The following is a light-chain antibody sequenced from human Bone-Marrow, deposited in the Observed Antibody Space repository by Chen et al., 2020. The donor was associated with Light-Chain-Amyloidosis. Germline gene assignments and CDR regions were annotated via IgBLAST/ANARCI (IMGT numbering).Light chain of an antibody. CDR1: QYIYGH. J-gene: IGKJ4*01. Sequence: DIQLTQSPSVLSASVGNRVTITCRASQYIYGHLAWYQQKPGKAPKLLINAASTLQRGVPSRFSGSGSGTEFTLTINSLQPEDSATYDCQQLYTYPLTFGGGSKV. CDR2: AAS. CDR3: QQLYTYPLT. V-gene: IGKV1-9*01.